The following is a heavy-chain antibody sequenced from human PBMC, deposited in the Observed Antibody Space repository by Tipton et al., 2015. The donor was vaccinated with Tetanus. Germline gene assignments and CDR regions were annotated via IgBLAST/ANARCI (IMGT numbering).Heavy chain of an antibody. Sequence: TLSLTCTVSGDSIGRTSPYWGWIRQPPGKDLEWIGSIYRRETTHYNPSLKSRVTVSIDMSKNQFSLKLSSVTAADTAVYYCARGGIAAARGGLDYWGQGTLVTVSS. CDR1: GDSIGRTSPY. J-gene: IGHJ4*02. V-gene: IGHV4-39*01. CDR3: ARGGIAAARGGLDY. D-gene: IGHD6-13*01. CDR2: IYRRETT.